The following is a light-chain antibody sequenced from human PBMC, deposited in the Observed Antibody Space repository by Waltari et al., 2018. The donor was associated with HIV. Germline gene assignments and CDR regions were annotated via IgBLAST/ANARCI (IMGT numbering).Light chain of an antibody. Sequence: QSALTQSASVSGSPGQSITISCTGTSSDVGGYNYVSWYQQHPGKAPKLVIYNVSNRPAGVSNRFSGPKSGNTASLTISGLQAEDEAEYYCSSYTSSNTVIFGGGTRVTVL. CDR3: SSYTSSNTVI. J-gene: IGLJ2*01. V-gene: IGLV2-14*01. CDR2: NVS. CDR1: SSDVGGYNY.